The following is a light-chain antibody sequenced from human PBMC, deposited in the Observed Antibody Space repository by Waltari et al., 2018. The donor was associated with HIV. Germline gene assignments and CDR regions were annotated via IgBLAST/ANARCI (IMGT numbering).Light chain of an antibody. Sequence: QSALTQPRSVSGSPGQSVTISCTGTSSDVGGYNYVSWYQQHPGKAPKLMIYDVSKRPSGVPDRFSGSKSGHTASLTISGLQAEDEADYYCCSYAVSSLGYVFGTGTKVTVL. CDR1: SSDVGGYNY. CDR3: CSYAVSSLGYV. V-gene: IGLV2-11*01. J-gene: IGLJ1*01. CDR2: DVS.